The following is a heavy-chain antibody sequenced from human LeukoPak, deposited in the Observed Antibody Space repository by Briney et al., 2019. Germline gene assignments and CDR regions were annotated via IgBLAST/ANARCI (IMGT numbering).Heavy chain of an antibody. CDR1: GFTFDDYA. J-gene: IGHJ4*02. V-gene: IGHV3-9*01. CDR3: AKGSVGRSYPTFDY. CDR2: ISWNSGSI. Sequence: PGGSLRLSCAASGFTFDDYAMHWVRQAPGKGLEWVSGISWNSGSIGYADSVKGRFTISRDNAKNSLYLQMNSLRAEDTALYYCAKGSVGRSYPTFDYWGQGTLVTVSS. D-gene: IGHD1-26*01.